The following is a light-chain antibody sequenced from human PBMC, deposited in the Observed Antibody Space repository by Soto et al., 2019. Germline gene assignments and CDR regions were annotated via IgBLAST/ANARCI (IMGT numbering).Light chain of an antibody. J-gene: IGKJ2*01. CDR3: QQYDSSPPSYT. Sequence: EIVLTQSPGTLSLSPGERATLSCRASQSLTSSYLAWYQQKPGQAPRLLIYGASSRDTGIPDRFSGSGSGTDFTLTINRLEPEDFAVYYCQQYDSSPPSYTFGQGTKLEIK. CDR2: GAS. V-gene: IGKV3-20*01. CDR1: QSLTSSY.